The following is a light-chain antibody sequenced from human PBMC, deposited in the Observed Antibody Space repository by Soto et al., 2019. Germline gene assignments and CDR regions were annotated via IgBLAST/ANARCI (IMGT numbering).Light chain of an antibody. V-gene: IGKV3-20*01. CDR3: QQYGSSPQP. CDR2: GAS. J-gene: IGKJ2*01. CDR1: QSVSSSH. Sequence: EIALTQSPGTLALSPEEIATLSCRATQSVSSSHLAWYQQKPGQAPRLLIYGASSRATGIPDRFSGSGSGTDFTLTISRLEPEDSAVYYCQQYGSSPQPFGQGTKLEIK.